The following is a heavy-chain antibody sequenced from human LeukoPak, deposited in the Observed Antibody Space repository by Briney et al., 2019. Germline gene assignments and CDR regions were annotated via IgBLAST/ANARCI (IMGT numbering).Heavy chain of an antibody. J-gene: IGHJ4*02. CDR3: ARVVQRITMIVVVISPGDY. V-gene: IGHV1-18*01. CDR1: GGTFSSYA. D-gene: IGHD3-22*01. CDR2: ISAYNGNT. Sequence: ASVKVSCKASGGTFSSYAISWVRQAPGQGLEWMGWISAYNGNTNYAQKLQGRVTMTTDTSTSTAYMELRSLRSDDTAVYYCARVVQRITMIVVVISPGDYWGQGTLVTVSS.